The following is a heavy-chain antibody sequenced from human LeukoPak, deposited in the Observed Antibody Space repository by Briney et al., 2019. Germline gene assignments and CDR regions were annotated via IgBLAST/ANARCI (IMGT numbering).Heavy chain of an antibody. CDR2: ISGSGGST. V-gene: IGHV3-23*01. Sequence: GESLRLSCAASGFTFSSYAMSWVRQAPGKGLEWVSAISGSGGSTYYAGSVKGRFTISRDNSKNTLYLQMNSLRAEDTAVYYCAKGGGLWFGESPYGMDVWGQGTTVTVSS. D-gene: IGHD3-10*01. CDR3: AKGGGLWFGESPYGMDV. J-gene: IGHJ6*02. CDR1: GFTFSSYA.